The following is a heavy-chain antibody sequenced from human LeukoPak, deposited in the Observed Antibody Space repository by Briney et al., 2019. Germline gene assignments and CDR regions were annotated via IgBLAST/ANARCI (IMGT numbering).Heavy chain of an antibody. Sequence: SETLSLTCAVYGGSFSGYYWSWIRQPPGKGLEWIGEINHSGSTNYNPSLKSRVTISVDTSKNQSSLKLSSVTAADTAVYYCARRRRWLPSGNWFDPWGQGTLVTVSS. CDR3: ARRRRWLPSGNWFDP. CDR1: GGSFSGYY. CDR2: INHSGST. V-gene: IGHV4-34*01. D-gene: IGHD5-24*01. J-gene: IGHJ5*02.